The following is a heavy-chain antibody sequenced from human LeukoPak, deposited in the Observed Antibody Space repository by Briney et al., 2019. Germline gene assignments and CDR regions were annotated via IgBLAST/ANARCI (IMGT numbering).Heavy chain of an antibody. CDR3: AREPPYYGSGSSVYYYYGMDV. J-gene: IGHJ6*02. CDR1: GGSISSYY. V-gene: IGHV4-4*07. D-gene: IGHD3-10*01. CDR2: IYTSGST. Sequence: SETLSLTCTVSGGSISSYYWSWIRQPAGKGLEWIGRIYTSGSTNYNPSLKSRVTMSVDTSKNQFSLMLSSVTAADTAVYYCAREPPYYGSGSSVYYYYGMDVWGQGTTVTVSS.